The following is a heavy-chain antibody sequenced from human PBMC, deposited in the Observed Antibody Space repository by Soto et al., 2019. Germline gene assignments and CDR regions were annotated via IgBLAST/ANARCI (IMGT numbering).Heavy chain of an antibody. J-gene: IGHJ4*02. CDR1: GGSINSSY. CDR3: TRSGGDYENSGDDGGDLHY. V-gene: IGHV4-59*01. D-gene: IGHD3-22*01. Sequence: SETLSLTCTVSGGSINSSYWSWIRQPPGKGLEYIGYIHYSGSTNYNPSLKGRVTISVDTSKNQFSLKLSSVTAADTAVYYCTRSGGDYENSGDDGGDLHYWGRGTLVTVSS. CDR2: IHYSGST.